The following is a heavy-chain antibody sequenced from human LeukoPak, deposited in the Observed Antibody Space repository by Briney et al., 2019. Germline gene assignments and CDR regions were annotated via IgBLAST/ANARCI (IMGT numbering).Heavy chain of an antibody. Sequence: GGSLRLSCAASGFTFSSYGMHWVRQAPGKGLEWVAVISYDGSNKYYAYSVKGRFTISRDNSKNTLYLKMNSLRAEDTAVYYCAKTAVAGPFDYWGQGTLVTVSS. J-gene: IGHJ4*02. CDR3: AKTAVAGPFDY. D-gene: IGHD6-19*01. CDR2: ISYDGSNK. V-gene: IGHV3-30*18. CDR1: GFTFSSYG.